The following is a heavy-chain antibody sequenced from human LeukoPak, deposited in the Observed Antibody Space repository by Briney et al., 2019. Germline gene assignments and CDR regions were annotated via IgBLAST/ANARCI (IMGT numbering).Heavy chain of an antibody. D-gene: IGHD3-22*01. Sequence: GGSLRLSCAASGFTFDDYTMHWVRQAPGKGLEWVSLISWDGGSTYYADSVKGRFTISRDNAKNSLYLQMNSLRAEDTAVYYCARDVIHYYYDSSGYFDYWGQGTLVTVSS. CDR1: GFTFDDYT. V-gene: IGHV3-43*01. J-gene: IGHJ4*02. CDR3: ARDVIHYYYDSSGYFDY. CDR2: ISWDGGST.